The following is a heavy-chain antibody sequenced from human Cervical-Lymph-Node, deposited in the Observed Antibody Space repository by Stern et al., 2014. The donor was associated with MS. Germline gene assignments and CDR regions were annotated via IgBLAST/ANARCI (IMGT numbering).Heavy chain of an antibody. CDR3: ARERGNIYGLDQ. D-gene: IGHD5-18*01. CDR2: IAYDGSIK. V-gene: IGHV3-30*14. CDR1: GFTFSNYA. J-gene: IGHJ4*02. Sequence: VHLVESGGGVVQPGRSLRLSCAASGFTFSNYAMHWVRQAPGKGLEWRVFIAYDGSIKYFADSVKGRFTISSDNSKNQLYLHMNSLRAEDSAVYFCARERGNIYGLDQWGQGTQVTVSS.